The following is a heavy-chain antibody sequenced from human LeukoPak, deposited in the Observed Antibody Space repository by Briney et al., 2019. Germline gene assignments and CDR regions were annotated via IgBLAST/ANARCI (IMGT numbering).Heavy chain of an antibody. D-gene: IGHD2-8*01. CDR3: GRGTSNFFDY. J-gene: IGHJ4*02. CDR2: IYYSGST. Sequence: SQTLSLTRSVSGGSISSTNNHWSWIRQHPGKGLEWIGYIYYSGSTYYNPSLKSRVTISVDTSKNQFSLKLSSVTAADTAVYYCGRGTSNFFDYWGQGTLVTVSS. CDR1: GGSISSTNNH. V-gene: IGHV4-31*03.